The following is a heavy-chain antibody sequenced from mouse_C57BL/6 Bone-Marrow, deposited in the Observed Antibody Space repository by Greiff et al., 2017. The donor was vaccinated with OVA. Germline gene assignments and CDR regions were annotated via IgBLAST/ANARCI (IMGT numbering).Heavy chain of an antibody. Sequence: QVQLQQSGPELVKPGASVKITCKASGYAFSSSWMNWVKQRPGKGLEWIGRIYPGDGDTNYNGKFKGKATLTADKSSSTAYMQLSSLTSEDSAVYFCAPLLNSYWGQGTLVTVSA. CDR2: IYPGDGDT. J-gene: IGHJ3*01. CDR1: GYAFSSSW. V-gene: IGHV1-82*01. CDR3: APLLNSY. D-gene: IGHD2-1*01.